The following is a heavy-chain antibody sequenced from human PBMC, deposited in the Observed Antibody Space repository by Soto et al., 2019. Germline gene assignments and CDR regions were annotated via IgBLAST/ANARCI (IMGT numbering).Heavy chain of an antibody. V-gene: IGHV3-33*01. CDR2: IWYDGSNK. CDR1: GFTFSSYG. CDR3: ARELGIVGATYFDY. D-gene: IGHD1-26*01. J-gene: IGHJ4*02. Sequence: QVQLVESGGGVVQPGRSLRLSCAASGFTFSSYGMHWVRQAPGKGLEWVAVIWYDGSNKYYADSVKGRFTISRDNSKNTLYLQMNSRRAEDTAVYYCARELGIVGATYFDYWGQGTLVTVS.